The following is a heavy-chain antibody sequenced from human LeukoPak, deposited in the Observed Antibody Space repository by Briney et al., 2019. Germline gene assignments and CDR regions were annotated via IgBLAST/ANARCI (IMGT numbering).Heavy chain of an antibody. CDR2: ISSSSSTI. Sequence: GGSLRLSCAASGFTFSSYSMNWVRQAPGKGLEWVSYISSSSSTIYHPDSVKGRFTISRDNAKNSLYLQMNSLRAEDTAVYYCARALNRDAFDIWGQGTMVTVSS. CDR1: GFTFSSYS. D-gene: IGHD3-16*02. CDR3: ARALNRDAFDI. V-gene: IGHV3-48*04. J-gene: IGHJ3*02.